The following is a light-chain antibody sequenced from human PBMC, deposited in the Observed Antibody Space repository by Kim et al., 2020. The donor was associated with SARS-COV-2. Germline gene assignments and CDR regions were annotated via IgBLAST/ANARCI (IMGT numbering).Light chain of an antibody. CDR3: QQYGSTVLT. J-gene: IGKJ4*01. CDR1: QSVSGSF. Sequence: EIVLTQSPGTLSLSPGERATLSRRASQSVSGSFLAWYQQKPGQAPRLLIHAASSRATGISDRFVGSGSGTDFTLTISRLEPEDFAVYYCQQYGSTVLTFGGGTKVDIK. V-gene: IGKV3-20*01. CDR2: AAS.